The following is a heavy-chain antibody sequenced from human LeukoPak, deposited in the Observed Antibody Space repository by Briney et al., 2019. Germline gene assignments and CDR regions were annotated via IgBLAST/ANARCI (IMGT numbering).Heavy chain of an antibody. CDR3: ARGHTMVRGVVSFWFDP. CDR2: INHSGST. D-gene: IGHD3-10*01. J-gene: IGHJ5*02. CDR1: GGSFSGYY. Sequence: PSETLSLTCAVHGGSFSGYYWSWIRQPPGKGLEWIGEINHSGSTNYNPSLKSRVTISVDTSKNQFSLKLSSVTAADTAVYYCARGHTMVRGVVSFWFDPWGQGTLVTVSS. V-gene: IGHV4-34*01.